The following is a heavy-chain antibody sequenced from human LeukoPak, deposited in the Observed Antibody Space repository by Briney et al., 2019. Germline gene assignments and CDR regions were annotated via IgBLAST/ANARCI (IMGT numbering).Heavy chain of an antibody. V-gene: IGHV4-4*02. J-gene: IGHJ4*02. CDR2: IYHSGST. CDR3: VRDAYYSGSYFDSNVY. CDR1: GVSINSGHW. D-gene: IGHD1-26*01. Sequence: SGTLSLTCAVSGVSINSGHWWNWVRQPPEKGLEWIGEIYHSGSTNYNPSLKSRVTISVDKSKNQFSLKLSSVTAADTAMYYCVRDAYYSGSYFDSNVYWGQGTLVTVSS.